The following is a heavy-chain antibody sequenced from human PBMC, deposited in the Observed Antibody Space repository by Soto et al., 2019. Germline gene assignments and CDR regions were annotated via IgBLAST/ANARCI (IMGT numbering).Heavy chain of an antibody. CDR3: ARSLSSCTNGVCYDYYYYYYYMDV. CDR1: GYTFTSYD. J-gene: IGHJ6*03. V-gene: IGHV1-8*01. D-gene: IGHD2-8*01. CDR2: MNPNSGNT. Sequence: ASVKVSCKASGYTFTSYDINWVRQATGQGLEWMGWMNPNSGNTGYAQKFQGRVTMTRKTSISTAYMELSSLRSEATAVYYCARSLSSCTNGVCYDYYYYYYYMDVWGKGTTVTVSS.